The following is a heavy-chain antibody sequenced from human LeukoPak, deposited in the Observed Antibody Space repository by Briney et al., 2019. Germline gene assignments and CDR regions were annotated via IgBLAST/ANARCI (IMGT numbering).Heavy chain of an antibody. D-gene: IGHD3-3*01. CDR3: ARHSGLRSPFDP. CDR2: IYSSGNT. CDR1: GGSIRSSYYY. V-gene: IGHV4-39*01. Sequence: SETLSLTCTVSGGSIRSSYYYWGWIRQPPGRDLEWIGSIYSSGNTYYNPSLESRVTISVDTSKNQLSLKLTSATAADTSVYYCARHSGLRSPFDPWGQGTLVTVSS. J-gene: IGHJ5*02.